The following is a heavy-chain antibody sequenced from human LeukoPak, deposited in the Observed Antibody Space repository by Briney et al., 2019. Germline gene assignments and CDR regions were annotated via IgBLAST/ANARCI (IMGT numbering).Heavy chain of an antibody. J-gene: IGHJ4*02. D-gene: IGHD2-2*02. CDR3: ARGGYCSSTSCYTGDY. CDR1: GFTFSSYS. CDR2: ISSSSSTI. Sequence: GGSLRLSCAAPGFTFSSYSMNWVRQAPGKGLEWVSYISSSSSTIYYADSVKGRFTISRDNAKNSLYLQMNSLRAEDTAVYYCARGGYCSSTSCYTGDYWGQGTLVTVSS. V-gene: IGHV3-48*01.